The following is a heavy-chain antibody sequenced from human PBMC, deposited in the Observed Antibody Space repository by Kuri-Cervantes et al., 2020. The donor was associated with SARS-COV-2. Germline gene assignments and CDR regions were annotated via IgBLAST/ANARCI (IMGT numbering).Heavy chain of an antibody. CDR3: AKGEDDYCDSKGDL. D-gene: IGHD3-22*01. V-gene: IGHV3-23*03. J-gene: IGHJ4*02. CDR2: IYSGGSST. CDR1: GFTFSSYA. Sequence: GESLKISCAASGFTFSSYAMSWVRQAPGKGLEWVSVIYSGGSSTYYADSVKGRFTISRDNSKNTLYLQMNSLRAEDTAVYYCAKGEDDYCDSKGDLWGQGTLVTVSS.